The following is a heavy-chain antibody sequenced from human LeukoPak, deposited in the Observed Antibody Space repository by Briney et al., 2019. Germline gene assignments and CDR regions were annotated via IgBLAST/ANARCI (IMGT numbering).Heavy chain of an antibody. CDR3: ARVMAARREDLNWFDP. D-gene: IGHD6-6*01. Sequence: PSETLSLTCTVSGSSISSSGSYWGWIRQPPGKGLEWIGSIYYSGNTYNPSLKSRVTISVDTSKNQFSLNLTSVNAADTAVYYCARVMAARREDLNWFDPWGQGTLATVSS. J-gene: IGHJ5*02. CDR1: GSSISSSGSY. V-gene: IGHV4-39*07. CDR2: IYYSGNT.